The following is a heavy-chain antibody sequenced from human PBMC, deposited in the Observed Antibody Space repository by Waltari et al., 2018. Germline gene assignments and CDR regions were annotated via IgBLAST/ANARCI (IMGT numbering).Heavy chain of an antibody. CDR2: IYHSGST. CDR3: ARREGRRDGYNYAFDI. D-gene: IGHD1-1*01. CDR1: GYSISSGYY. Sequence: QVQLQESGPGLVKPSETLSLTCAVSGYSISSGYYWGWIRQPPGKGLEWIGRIYHSGSTYYDPSLKSRVTISVDTSKNQFSLKLSSVTAADTAVYYCARREGRRDGYNYAFDIWGQGTMVTVSS. J-gene: IGHJ3*02. V-gene: IGHV4-38-2*01.